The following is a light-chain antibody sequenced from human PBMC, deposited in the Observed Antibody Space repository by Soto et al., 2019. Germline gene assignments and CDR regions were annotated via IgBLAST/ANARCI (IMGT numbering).Light chain of an antibody. CDR3: QQRSNWIT. V-gene: IGKV3-11*01. CDR1: QSVSSD. Sequence: EIVLTQSPATLSLSPGERATLSCRASQSVSSDLAWYQQKPGQAPRLLIYDASSRANGIPARFSGSGSGTDFTLTISSLEPEDFAVYYCQQRSNWITFGQGTRREIK. CDR2: DAS. J-gene: IGKJ5*01.